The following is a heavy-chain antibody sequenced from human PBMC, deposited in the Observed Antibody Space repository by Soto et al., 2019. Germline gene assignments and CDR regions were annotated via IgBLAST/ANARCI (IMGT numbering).Heavy chain of an antibody. V-gene: IGHV4-34*01. CDR1: SGSISVT. J-gene: IGHJ4*02. CDR2: INHSGST. Sequence: SETLSLTCTVSSGSISVTNVFRGWVRQPPGKGLECIGEINHSGSTNYNPSLKSRVTISVDTSKNQFSLKLSSVTAADTAVYYCARGQVPAYWGQGTLVTVSS. CDR3: ARGQVPAY.